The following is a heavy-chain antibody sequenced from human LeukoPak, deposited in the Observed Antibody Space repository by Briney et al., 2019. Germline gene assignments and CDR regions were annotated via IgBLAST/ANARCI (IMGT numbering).Heavy chain of an antibody. CDR1: GSTFSSYW. CDR2: IKQDGSEK. CDR3: AREAQKRNGMDV. Sequence: GSLRLSCAASGSTFSSYWMTWVRQAPGKGVVWVANIKQDGSEKYYVDSVKGRFTISSDDAKNSLYLQMNSLRAEDMAVYYCAREAQKRNGMDVWGQGTTVTVSS. V-gene: IGHV3-7*01. J-gene: IGHJ6*02.